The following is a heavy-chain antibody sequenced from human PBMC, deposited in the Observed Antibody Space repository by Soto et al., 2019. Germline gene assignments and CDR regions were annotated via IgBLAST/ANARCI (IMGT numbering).Heavy chain of an antibody. CDR1: GGSISSGSHY. J-gene: IGHJ6*02. V-gene: IGHV4-61*01. D-gene: IGHD5-12*01. CDR3: ARYSGSGYARIMDV. CDR2: IYYDGNT. Sequence: SETLSLTCLVSGGSISSGSHYWNWIRQTPGRGPEWMGYIYYDGNTNYNPSIKSRLTISVDTSKNQFSLKLTSVTAADTAVYYCARYSGSGYARIMDVWGQGTTVTVSS.